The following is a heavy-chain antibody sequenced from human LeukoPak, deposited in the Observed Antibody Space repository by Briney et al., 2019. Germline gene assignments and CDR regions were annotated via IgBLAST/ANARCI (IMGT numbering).Heavy chain of an antibody. Sequence: ASVKISCKASGYTFSIYDINWVRQAPGQGLEWMGWMNPTSGNTGYAQKFQGRFTISRDTSISTAYMELNSLRAEDTAVYYCARASRPPTIFGVVPGYFDYWGQGTLVTVSS. CDR2: MNPTSGNT. J-gene: IGHJ4*02. V-gene: IGHV1-8*03. D-gene: IGHD3-3*01. CDR1: GYTFSIYD. CDR3: ARASRPPTIFGVVPGYFDY.